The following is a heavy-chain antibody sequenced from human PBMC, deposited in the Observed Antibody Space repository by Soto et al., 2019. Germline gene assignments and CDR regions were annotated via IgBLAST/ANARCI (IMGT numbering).Heavy chain of an antibody. Sequence: EVQLLESGGGLVQPGGSLSLSCAASGFTFSSYAMSWFRQAPGKGLEWVSAIRGSGGSTYYADSVKGLFTISRDNSKNTLYLQMHSLRAEDTAVYYCAKGKAAENKFDYLGQGTLVTVSS. V-gene: IGHV3-23*01. CDR2: IRGSGGST. CDR1: GFTFSSYA. CDR3: AKGKAAENKFDY. J-gene: IGHJ4*02. D-gene: IGHD6-13*01.